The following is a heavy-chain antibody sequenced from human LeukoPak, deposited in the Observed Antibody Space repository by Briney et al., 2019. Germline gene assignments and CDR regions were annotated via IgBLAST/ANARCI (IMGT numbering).Heavy chain of an antibody. J-gene: IGHJ4*02. CDR3: AKGSSTVTTVDH. Sequence: GGSLRLSCAASGFTFSSFAMSWVRQAPGKGLEWVSAIGGSGGSTYYADFVKGRFTISRDNSKNTLYLQMNSLRAEDTAVYYCAKGSSTVTTVDHWGQGTLVTVSS. D-gene: IGHD5-24*01. CDR2: IGGSGGST. V-gene: IGHV3-23*01. CDR1: GFTFSSFA.